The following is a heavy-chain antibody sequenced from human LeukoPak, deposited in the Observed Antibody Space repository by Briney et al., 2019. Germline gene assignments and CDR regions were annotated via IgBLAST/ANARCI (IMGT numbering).Heavy chain of an antibody. Sequence: SETLSLTCTVAGGSISRYYWSWIRQPAGKGLEWIGRIYTSGSTNYNPSLKSRGTMSVDTSKNQFSLKLSSVTAADTAVHYCARGEQQLSRTFDIWGQGTMVTVSS. CDR1: GGSISRYY. J-gene: IGHJ3*02. CDR3: ARGEQQLSRTFDI. D-gene: IGHD6-13*01. V-gene: IGHV4-4*07. CDR2: IYTSGST.